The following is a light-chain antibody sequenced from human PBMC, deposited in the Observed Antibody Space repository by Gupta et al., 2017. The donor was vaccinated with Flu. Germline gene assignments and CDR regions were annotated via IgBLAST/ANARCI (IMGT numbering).Light chain of an antibody. CDR3: QNYNSAP. J-gene: IGKJ4*01. CDR1: QALGNY. Sequence: DIQMTQSPSSLSASVGDRVTITCRASQALGNYLAWYHYKAGRAPILLIYPAFPLQSGGPISVQWQWIWDRFHSHHHLTISSLQPEDVASYYCQNYNSAPFGGGTKVEIK. V-gene: IGKV1-27*01. CDR2: PAF.